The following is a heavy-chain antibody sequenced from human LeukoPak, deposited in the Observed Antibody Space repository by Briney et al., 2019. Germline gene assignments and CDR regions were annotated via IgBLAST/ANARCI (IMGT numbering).Heavy chain of an antibody. CDR2: INPNSGGT. Sequence: ASVTVSCKASGYTFTGYYMHWVRQAPGQGLEWMGWINPNSGGTNYAQKFQGRVTMTRDTSISTAYMELSRLRSDDTAVYYCARGYCSSTSCYSAYYYYMDVWGKGTTVTVSS. CDR3: ARGYCSSTSCYSAYYYYMDV. V-gene: IGHV1-2*02. CDR1: GYTFTGYY. D-gene: IGHD2-2*01. J-gene: IGHJ6*03.